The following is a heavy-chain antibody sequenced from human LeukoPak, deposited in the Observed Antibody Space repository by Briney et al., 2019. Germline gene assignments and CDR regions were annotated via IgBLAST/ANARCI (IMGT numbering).Heavy chain of an antibody. CDR2: ISYDGTKK. J-gene: IGHJ4*02. CDR1: GFTFSSFG. V-gene: IGHV3-30*18. CDR3: AKDKLVWFGESIHPPIFDY. D-gene: IGHD3-10*01. Sequence: GGSLRLSCAASGFTFSSFGMHWVRQAPGKGLEWVAVISYDGTKKYYADSVKGRFTISRDNSKNTLYLQMNSLRAEDTAVYYCAKDKLVWFGESIHPPIFDYWGQGTLVTVSS.